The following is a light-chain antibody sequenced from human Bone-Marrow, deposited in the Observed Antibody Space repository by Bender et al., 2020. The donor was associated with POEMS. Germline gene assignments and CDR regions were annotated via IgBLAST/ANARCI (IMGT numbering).Light chain of an antibody. V-gene: IGLV3-1*01. J-gene: IGLJ2*01. CDR2: QDN. CDR3: QVWDSSPDVV. Sequence: SYGLTQPPSVSVSPGHTANITCSGDQLGDQYASWYQLKPGQSPVLVIYQDNKRPSGIPARFSGSNSGNTATLTISRVEAGDEADYYCQVWDSSPDVVFGGGTKLTVL. CDR1: QLGDQY.